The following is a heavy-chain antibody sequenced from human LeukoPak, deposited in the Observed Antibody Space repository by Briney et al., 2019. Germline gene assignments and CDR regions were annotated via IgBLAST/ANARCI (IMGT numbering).Heavy chain of an antibody. CDR1: GGSISSYY. Sequence: NPSETLSLTCTVSGGSISSYYWSWLRQPPGKGLEWIGYIYYSGSTNYNPSLKSRVTISVDTSKNQFSLKLRSVPAADAAVYYCARGNVTYYDFWSCYSVKNYMDVWGKGTTVTVSS. V-gene: IGHV4-59*01. CDR2: IYYSGST. D-gene: IGHD3-3*01. J-gene: IGHJ6*03. CDR3: ARGNVTYYDFWSCYSVKNYMDV.